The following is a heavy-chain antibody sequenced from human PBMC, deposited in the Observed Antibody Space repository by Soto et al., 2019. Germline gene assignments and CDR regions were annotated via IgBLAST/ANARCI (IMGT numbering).Heavy chain of an antibody. J-gene: IGHJ4*02. CDR1: GGSFSGYY. CDR3: KRGMAVAGHYFDS. D-gene: IGHD6-19*01. CDR2: IDHSGTT. V-gene: IGHV4-34*01. Sequence: PSETLSLTCAVYGGSFSGYYWSWIRQPPGKGLEWVGEIDHSGTTNYNPSLKSRVTMSVDTTKNQFSLKLNFVTAADSAVYYCKRGMAVAGHYFDSWGQGTPVTVSS.